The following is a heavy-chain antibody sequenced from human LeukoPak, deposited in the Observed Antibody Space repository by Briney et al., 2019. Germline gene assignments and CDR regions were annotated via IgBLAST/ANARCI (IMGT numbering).Heavy chain of an antibody. CDR2: IYSGGTT. CDR3: AREHYDYFWGTYRSYALDI. Sequence: TGGSLRLSCAASELNVSNNYMNWVRQAPGKGLEWVSVIYSGGTTNYANSVQGRLTISRDSSKNTVYLQMNRLRADDTAVYYCAREHYDYFWGTYRSYALDIWGQGTMVTVSS. CDR1: ELNVSNNY. D-gene: IGHD3-16*02. J-gene: IGHJ3*02. V-gene: IGHV3-53*01.